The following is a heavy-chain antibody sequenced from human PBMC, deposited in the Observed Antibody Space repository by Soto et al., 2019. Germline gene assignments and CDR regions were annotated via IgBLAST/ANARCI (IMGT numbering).Heavy chain of an antibody. Sequence: PSETLSLTCTVSGGSISSSSYYWGWIRQPPGKGLEWIGSIYYSGSTYYNPSLKSRVTISVDTSKNQFSLKLSSVTAADTAVYYCASLFPPGIAVAGSDAFDIWGQGTMVTVSS. CDR2: IYYSGST. V-gene: IGHV4-39*01. J-gene: IGHJ3*02. D-gene: IGHD6-19*01. CDR3: ASLFPPGIAVAGSDAFDI. CDR1: GGSISSSSYY.